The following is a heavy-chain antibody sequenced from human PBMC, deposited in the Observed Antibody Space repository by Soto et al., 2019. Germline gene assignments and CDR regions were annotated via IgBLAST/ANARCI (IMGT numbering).Heavy chain of an antibody. CDR1: GFTFSDYY. D-gene: IGHD6-13*01. Sequence: GGSLRLSCAASGFTFSDYYMSWIRQAPVKGLEWVSYISSSSSYTNYADSVKGRFTISRDNTKNTLYLQMSSLRAEDTAIYYCVRAAARGDSWGQGTLVTVSS. V-gene: IGHV3-11*06. J-gene: IGHJ4*02. CDR3: VRAAARGDS. CDR2: ISSSSSYT.